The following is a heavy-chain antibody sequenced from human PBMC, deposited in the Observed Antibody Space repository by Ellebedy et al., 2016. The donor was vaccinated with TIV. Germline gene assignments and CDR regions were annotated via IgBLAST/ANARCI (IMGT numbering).Heavy chain of an antibody. V-gene: IGHV4-39*07. D-gene: IGHD3-10*01. Sequence: SETLSLTXSVSGASISSSSYYWGWIRQSPGKGLEWIVSIYSSGSTYYNPSLKSRVTISVDTSKNQFSLKLGSVTAADTAVYYCAREGPQSIAVRGVIYWGQGILVTVSS. CDR3: AREGPQSIAVRGVIY. CDR2: IYSSGST. CDR1: GASISSSSYY. J-gene: IGHJ4*02.